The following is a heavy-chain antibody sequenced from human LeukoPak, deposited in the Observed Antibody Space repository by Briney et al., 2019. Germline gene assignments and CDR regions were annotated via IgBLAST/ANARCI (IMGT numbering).Heavy chain of an antibody. V-gene: IGHV4-30-2*06. D-gene: IGHD6-19*01. CDR2: IWPSGST. CDR3: ARTTRRQSWGIAVAGPYYFDY. CDR1: GGSISSGPYF. Sequence: PSETLSLTCSVSGGSISSGPYFWSWIRQSPGQGLEWIGYIWPSGSTNYNPSLKSRVTISVDTSKNQFSLKLSSVTAADTAVYYCARTTRRQSWGIAVAGPYYFDYWGQGTLVTVSS. J-gene: IGHJ4*02.